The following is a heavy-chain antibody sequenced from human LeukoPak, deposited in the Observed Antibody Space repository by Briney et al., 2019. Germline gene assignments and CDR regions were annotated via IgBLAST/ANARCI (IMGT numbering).Heavy chain of an antibody. CDR3: ATYRQVLLPFES. CDR2: ITGTGGST. D-gene: IGHD2-8*02. V-gene: IGHV3-23*01. Sequence: GGSLRLSCAASGFTFSIYAMNWVRQAPGKGLEWVSAITGTGGSTNYADSVKGRFTISRDNSKNTLYLQMNSLRAEDTAIYYCATYRQVLLPFESWGQGTLVTVSS. CDR1: GFTFSIYA. J-gene: IGHJ4*02.